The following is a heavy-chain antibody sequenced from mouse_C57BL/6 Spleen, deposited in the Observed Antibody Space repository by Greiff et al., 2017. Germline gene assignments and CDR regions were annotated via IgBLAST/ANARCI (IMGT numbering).Heavy chain of an antibody. V-gene: IGHV14-2*01. Sequence: VHVKQSGAELVKPGASVKLSCTASGFNIKDYYMHWVKQRTEQGLEWIGRIDPEDGETKYATKFQGKATITADTSSNTAYLQLSSLTSEDPAVYYCALRRGFDDWGHGATLTVSS. CDR2: IDPEDGET. D-gene: IGHD2-12*01. J-gene: IGHJ2*01. CDR3: ALRRGFDD. CDR1: GFNIKDYY.